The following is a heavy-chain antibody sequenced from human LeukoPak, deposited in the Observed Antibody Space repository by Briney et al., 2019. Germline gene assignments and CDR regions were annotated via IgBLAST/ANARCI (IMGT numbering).Heavy chain of an antibody. J-gene: IGHJ4*02. CDR1: GFPFRDYV. Sequence: GGSLRLSCDASGFPFRDYVMSWIRQAPGKGLEWVSYISDSGSSIYYSDSVKGRFTISRDNAKNSLFLQINSLRAEDTAVYYCAITWSYVLSWGQGTPVTVSS. CDR3: AITWSYVLS. D-gene: IGHD1-26*01. CDR2: ISDSGSSI. V-gene: IGHV3-11*01.